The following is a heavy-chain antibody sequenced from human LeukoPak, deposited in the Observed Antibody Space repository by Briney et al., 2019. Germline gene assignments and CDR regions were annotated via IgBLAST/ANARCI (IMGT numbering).Heavy chain of an antibody. CDR1: GGSMSSSNYY. Sequence: SETLSLTCTVSGGSMSSSNYYWGWIRLSPGKGLEWIGNIYYSGITYYNPSLKSRVTISVDTSKNQFSLKLSSVTAADTAVYYCASGGDLDFDYWGQGTLVTVSS. CDR3: ASGGDLDFDY. V-gene: IGHV4-39*07. CDR2: IYYSGIT. J-gene: IGHJ4*02. D-gene: IGHD3-16*01.